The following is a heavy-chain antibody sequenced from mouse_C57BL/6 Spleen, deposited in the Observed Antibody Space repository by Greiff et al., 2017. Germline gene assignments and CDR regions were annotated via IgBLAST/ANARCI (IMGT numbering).Heavy chain of an antibody. CDR1: GYTFTSYW. J-gene: IGHJ4*01. CDR3: AIPYYYGSSFPYAMNY. Sequence: VQLKQPGAELVKPGASVKVSCKASGYTFTSYWMHWVKQRPGQGLEWIGRIHPSDSDTNYNQKFKGKATLTVDKSSSTAYMQLSSLTSEDSAVYYSAIPYYYGSSFPYAMNYWGQGTSVTVSS. V-gene: IGHV1-74*01. CDR2: IHPSDSDT. D-gene: IGHD1-1*01.